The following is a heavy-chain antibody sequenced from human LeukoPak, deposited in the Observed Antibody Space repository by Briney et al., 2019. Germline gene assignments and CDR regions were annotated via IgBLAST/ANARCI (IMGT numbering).Heavy chain of an antibody. CDR1: GFTFSSYS. D-gene: IGHD2-15*01. J-gene: IGHJ4*02. V-gene: IGHV3-48*04. CDR3: ARDLSLYCSGGSCYSLNY. CDR2: ISYNSGTI. Sequence: GGSLRLSCAASGFTFSSYSMNWVRQAPGKGLEWLSYISYNSGTIPYADSVKGRFTVSRDDAANSLYLQMNSLRAEDTAVYYCARDLSLYCSGGSCYSLNYWGQGTLVTVSS.